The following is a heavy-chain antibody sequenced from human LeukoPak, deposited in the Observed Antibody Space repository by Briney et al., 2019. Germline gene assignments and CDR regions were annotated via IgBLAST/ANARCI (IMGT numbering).Heavy chain of an antibody. CDR1: GYSFTSYW. Sequence: GESLKISCKGSGYSFTSYWIGWVRQMPGKGLGWMGIIYPGDSDTRYSPSFQGQVTISADKSISTAYLQWSSPKASDTAMYYCARLTSKVGATLDYWGQGTLVTVSS. V-gene: IGHV5-51*01. J-gene: IGHJ4*02. CDR3: ARLTSKVGATLDY. D-gene: IGHD1-26*01. CDR2: IYPGDSDT.